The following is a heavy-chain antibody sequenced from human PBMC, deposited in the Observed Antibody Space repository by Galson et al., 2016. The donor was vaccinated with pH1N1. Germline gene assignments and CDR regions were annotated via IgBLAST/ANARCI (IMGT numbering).Heavy chain of an antibody. V-gene: IGHV1-69*13. J-gene: IGHJ4*02. Sequence: SVKVSCKASGGSFSRHDINWVRQAPGQGLEWMGGIIPLFGIINYAQNFQGRGTITADESTNTAYMELSRLRSEDTAVYYCATAVFGARKFDYWGQGTLVTVSS. CDR3: ATAVFGARKFDY. CDR2: IIPLFGII. CDR1: GGSFSRHD. D-gene: IGHD3-10*01.